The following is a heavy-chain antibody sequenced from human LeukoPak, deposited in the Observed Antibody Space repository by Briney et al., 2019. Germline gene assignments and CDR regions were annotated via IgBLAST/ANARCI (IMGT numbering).Heavy chain of an antibody. D-gene: IGHD6-19*01. CDR3: ARVGSGCFDY. CDR2: IYYSGNT. J-gene: IGHJ4*02. CDR1: GGSISSYY. Sequence: SETLSLTCTVSGGSISSYYWSWIRQPPGKGLEWIGYIYYSGNTNYNPSLKSRVTISIGTSKNQFSLKLSSVTAADTVVYYCARVGSGCFDYWGQGTLVTVSS. V-gene: IGHV4-59*01.